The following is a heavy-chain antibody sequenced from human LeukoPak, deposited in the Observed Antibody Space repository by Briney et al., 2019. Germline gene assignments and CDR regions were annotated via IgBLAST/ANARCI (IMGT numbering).Heavy chain of an antibody. J-gene: IGHJ3*02. V-gene: IGHV1-69*05. Sequence: SVKVSCKASGGTLISYAISWVRQAPGQGHEWMGGIIPIFGTENYAQKFQGRVRITTDEYKSKAYMERSSLRSEDTAVYYCACKPTIFGVVTDHDAFDIWGQGTMVTVSS. CDR1: GGTLISYA. CDR3: ACKPTIFGVVTDHDAFDI. CDR2: IIPIFGTE. D-gene: IGHD3-3*01.